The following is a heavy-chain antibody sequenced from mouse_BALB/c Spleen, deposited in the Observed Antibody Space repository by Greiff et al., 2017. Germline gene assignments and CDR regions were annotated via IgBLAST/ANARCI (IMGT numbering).Heavy chain of an antibody. J-gene: IGHJ2*01. Sequence: EVMLVESGGGLVQPGGSLRLSCATSGFTFTDYYMSWVRQPPGKALEWLGFIRNKANGYTTEYSASVKGRFTISRDNSQSILYLQMNTLRAEDSATYYCARDGSSYFDYWGQGTTLTVSS. V-gene: IGHV7-3*02. CDR3: ARDGSSYFDY. CDR2: IRNKANGYTT. CDR1: GFTFTDYY. D-gene: IGHD1-1*01.